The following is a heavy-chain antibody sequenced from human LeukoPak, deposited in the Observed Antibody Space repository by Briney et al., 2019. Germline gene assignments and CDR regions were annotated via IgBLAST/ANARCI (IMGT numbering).Heavy chain of an antibody. CDR2: MNPNSGNT. J-gene: IGHJ5*02. D-gene: IGHD3-10*01. Sequence: ASVKVSCKASGYTFTSYDINWVRQATGQGLEWMGWMNPNSGNTGYAQKFQGRVTITRNTSISTAYMELSSLRSEDTAVYYCARDRDFLRWFGELDYWFDPWGQGTLVTVSS. CDR3: ARDRDFLRWFGELDYWFDP. V-gene: IGHV1-8*03. CDR1: GYTFTSYD.